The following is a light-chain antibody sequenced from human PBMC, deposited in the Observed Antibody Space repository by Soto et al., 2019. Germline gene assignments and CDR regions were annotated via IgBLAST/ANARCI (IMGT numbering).Light chain of an antibody. J-gene: IGKJ5*01. CDR2: FGS. V-gene: IGKV2-28*01. Sequence: DIVMTQIPVSLPVTPGEPASISCKSSQSLLHSHGYNYMDWYLQKPGQSPQLLIYFGSYRASGVPDRLSRRGSGTNFTLRISRVETEDFGIYYCMQALQVPITFGQGTRLEI. CDR3: MQALQVPIT. CDR1: QSLLHSHGYNY.